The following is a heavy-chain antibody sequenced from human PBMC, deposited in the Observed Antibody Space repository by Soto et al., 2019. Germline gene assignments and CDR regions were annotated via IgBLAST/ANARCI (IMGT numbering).Heavy chain of an antibody. D-gene: IGHD4-4*01. CDR2: ARNKAKSYTT. CDR1: GFTFSDYY. Sequence: PGGSLRLSCAASGFTFSDYYMDWVRQAPGKGLEWVGRARNKAKSYTTEHAASVKGRFTISRDDSKNSVYLQMNSLKTEDTAVYYCTLPMTSVTTLDYWGRGALATVSS. V-gene: IGHV3-72*01. J-gene: IGHJ4*02. CDR3: TLPMTSVTTLDY.